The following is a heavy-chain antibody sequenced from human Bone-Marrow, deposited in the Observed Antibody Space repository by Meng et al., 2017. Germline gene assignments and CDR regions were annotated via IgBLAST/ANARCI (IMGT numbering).Heavy chain of an antibody. CDR1: GYIFTGYY. D-gene: IGHD2-2*01. Sequence: ASVKVSCKASGYIFTGYYMHWVRQAPGQGLEWMGWINPNSGGTNYAQKLQGRVTMTRDTSISTAYMELSRLRSDDTAVYYCARDGFRSVVVPAPVDYWGQGTLVTVSS. J-gene: IGHJ4*02. CDR2: INPNSGGT. V-gene: IGHV1-2*02. CDR3: ARDGFRSVVVPAPVDY.